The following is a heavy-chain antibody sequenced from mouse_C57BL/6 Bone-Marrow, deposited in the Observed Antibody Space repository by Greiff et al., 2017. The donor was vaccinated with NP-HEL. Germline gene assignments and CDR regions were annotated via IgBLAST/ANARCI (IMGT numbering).Heavy chain of an antibody. CDR1: GYTFTSYG. CDR2: IYPRSGNT. J-gene: IGHJ1*03. CDR3: ARSPNYYGSSYGYFDV. V-gene: IGHV1-81*01. D-gene: IGHD1-1*01. Sequence: VKLVESGAELARPGASVKLSCKASGYTFTSYGISWVKQRTGQGLEWIGEIYPRSGNTYYNEKFKGKATLTADKSSSTAYMELRSLTSEDSAGYFCARSPNYYGSSYGYFDVWGTGTTVTVSS.